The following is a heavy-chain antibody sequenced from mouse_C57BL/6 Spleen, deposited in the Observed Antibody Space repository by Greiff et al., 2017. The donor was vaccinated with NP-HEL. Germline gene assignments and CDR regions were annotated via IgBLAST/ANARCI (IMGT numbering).Heavy chain of an antibody. CDR2: IDPSDSYT. CDR1: GYTFTSYW. V-gene: IGHV1-59*01. CDR3: ARGLWLRLALYYYAMDY. D-gene: IGHD2-2*01. Sequence: QVQLQQSGAELVRPGTSVKLSCKASGYTFTSYWMHWVKQRPGQGLEWIGVIDPSDSYTNYNQKFKGKATLTVDTSSSTAYMQLSSLTSEDSAVYYCARGLWLRLALYYYAMDYWGQGTSVTVSS. J-gene: IGHJ4*01.